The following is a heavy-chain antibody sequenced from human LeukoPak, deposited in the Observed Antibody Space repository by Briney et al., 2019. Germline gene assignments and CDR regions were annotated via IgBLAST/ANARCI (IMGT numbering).Heavy chain of an antibody. CDR2: INPSSGTT. D-gene: IGHD3-22*01. J-gene: IGHJ4*02. Sequence: ASVKVSCKASGYNFSGYYMHWVRQAPGQGLEWMGIINPSSGTTTYAQKFQGRVTMTRDTSTSTVYMEVSSLRSEDTAMYYCARAIGSSWYSTLDYWGQGILVAVSS. CDR3: ARAIGSSWYSTLDY. V-gene: IGHV1-46*01. CDR1: GYNFSGYY.